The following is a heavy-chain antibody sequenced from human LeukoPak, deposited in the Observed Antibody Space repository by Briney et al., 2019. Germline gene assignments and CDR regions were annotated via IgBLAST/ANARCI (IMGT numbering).Heavy chain of an antibody. D-gene: IGHD6-19*01. Sequence: GGSLRLSCAASGFTFSSYAMSWVRQAPGKGLEWVSAISGSGGSTYYADSVKGRFTISRDNSKNTLYLQMNSLRAEDTTVYYCAQQWLVYYFGYWGQGTLVTVSS. CDR3: AQQWLVYYFGY. CDR1: GFTFSSYA. J-gene: IGHJ4*02. CDR2: ISGSGGST. V-gene: IGHV3-23*01.